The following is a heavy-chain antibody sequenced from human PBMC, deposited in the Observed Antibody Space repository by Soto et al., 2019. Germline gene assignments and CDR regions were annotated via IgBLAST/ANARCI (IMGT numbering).Heavy chain of an antibody. Sequence: EVQLVESGGGLVQPGGSLRLSCAASGFTVSSNYMSWVRQAPGKGLEWVAVIYSCGRTYYADSVKGRFTISRDNSKNTLYLQMNSLRAEDTAVFYCARGVSGYYPTRASYYHDYMDVWGKGTTVTVSS. J-gene: IGHJ6*03. CDR1: GFTVSSNY. CDR2: IYSCGRT. D-gene: IGHD5-12*01. V-gene: IGHV3-66*01. CDR3: ARGVSGYYPTRASYYHDYMDV.